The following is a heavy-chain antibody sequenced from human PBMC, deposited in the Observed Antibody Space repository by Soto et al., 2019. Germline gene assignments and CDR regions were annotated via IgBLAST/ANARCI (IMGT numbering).Heavy chain of an antibody. CDR1: GGSISSSSYY. CDR3: AGCGYYSYGMDV. D-gene: IGHD3-3*01. V-gene: IGHV4-39*01. CDR2: IYYSGST. J-gene: IGHJ6*02. Sequence: QLQLQESGPGLVKPSETLSLTCTVSGGSISSSSYYWGWIRQPPGKGLEWIGSIYYSGSTYYNPSLKSRVTISVDTSKNQFSLKLSSVTAADTAVYYCAGCGYYSYGMDVWGQGTTVTVSS.